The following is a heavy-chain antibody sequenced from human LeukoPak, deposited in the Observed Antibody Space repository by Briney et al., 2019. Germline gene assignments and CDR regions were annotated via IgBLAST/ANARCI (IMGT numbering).Heavy chain of an antibody. CDR1: GGSISSSSYY. CDR3: ARQVLGHSDFDY. J-gene: IGHJ4*02. Sequence: SETLSLTCTVSGGSISSSSYYWGWIRQPPGKGLEWIGSIYYSGSTYYNPSLKSRVTISVDTSKNQFSLKLSSVTAADTAVYYCARQVLGHSDFDYWGQGTLVTVSS. V-gene: IGHV4-39*01. CDR2: IYYSGST. D-gene: IGHD4/OR15-4a*01.